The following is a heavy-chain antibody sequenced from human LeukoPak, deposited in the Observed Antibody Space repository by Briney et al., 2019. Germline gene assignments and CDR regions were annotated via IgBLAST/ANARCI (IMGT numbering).Heavy chain of an antibody. Sequence: GGSLRLSCAASGFTVSSNYMSWVRQAPGKGLEWVSVIYSGGSTYYADSVKGRFTISRDNSKNTLYLQMSSLRAEDTAVYYCAKEGQDCGVDCYFGYYYYYMDVWGKGTTVTVSS. D-gene: IGHD2-21*01. CDR2: IYSGGST. CDR3: AKEGQDCGVDCYFGYYYYYMDV. V-gene: IGHV3-53*05. J-gene: IGHJ6*03. CDR1: GFTVSSNY.